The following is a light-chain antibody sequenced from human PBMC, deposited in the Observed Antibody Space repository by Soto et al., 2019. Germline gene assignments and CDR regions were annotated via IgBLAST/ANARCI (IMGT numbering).Light chain of an antibody. CDR2: EVS. CDR1: SSDVGSYNL. J-gene: IGLJ2*01. CDR3: CSYAGSSTFGVV. V-gene: IGLV2-23*02. Sequence: QSVLTQPASVSGSPGQSITISCTGTSSDVGSYNLVSWYQQHPGKAPKLMIYEVSKWPSGVSNRFSGFKSGNTASLTISGLQAEDEADYYCCSYAGSSTFGVVFGGGTQLTVL.